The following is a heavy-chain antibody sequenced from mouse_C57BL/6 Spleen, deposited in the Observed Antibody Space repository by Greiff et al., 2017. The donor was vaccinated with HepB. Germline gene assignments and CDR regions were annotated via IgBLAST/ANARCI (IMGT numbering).Heavy chain of an antibody. CDR2: IHPNSGST. Sequence: VQLQQPGAELVKPGASVKLSCKASGYTFTSYWMHWVKQRPGQGLEWIGMIHPNSGSTNYNEKFKSKATLTVDKSSSTAYMQLSSLTSEDSAVYYCARRSGNYYGSSSYWYFDVWGTGTTVTVSS. D-gene: IGHD1-1*01. CDR1: GYTFTSYW. CDR3: ARRSGNYYGSSSYWYFDV. J-gene: IGHJ1*03. V-gene: IGHV1-64*01.